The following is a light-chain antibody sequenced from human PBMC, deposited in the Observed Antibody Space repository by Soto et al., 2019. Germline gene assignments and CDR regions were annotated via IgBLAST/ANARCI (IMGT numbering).Light chain of an antibody. CDR2: GAS. CDR3: QQYGSSPYT. J-gene: IGKJ2*01. CDR1: QSVSSSY. Sequence: EIVLTQSPGTLSLSPGERATLSCRASQSVSSSYLAWYQQKPGQAPRLLIYGASSRATGIPDRFSGSGSGTASTLTISRREPEHFAVYYGQQYGSSPYTFGQGTKLEIK. V-gene: IGKV3-20*01.